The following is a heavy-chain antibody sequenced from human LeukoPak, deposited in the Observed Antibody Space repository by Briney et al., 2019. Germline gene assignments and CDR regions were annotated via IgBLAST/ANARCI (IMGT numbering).Heavy chain of an antibody. D-gene: IGHD3-10*01. V-gene: IGHV3-33*01. CDR2: IWYDGSKK. J-gene: IGHJ4*02. CDR1: GFTFSSYG. CDR3: ARELYYYGSGSYSKKGFDY. Sequence: GGSLRLSCAASGFTFSSYGMHWVRQAPGKGLEWVAVIWYDGSKKYYANSVKGRFTISRDNSKNTLYLQMNSLRAEDTAVYYCARELYYYGSGSYSKKGFDYRGQGTLVTVSS.